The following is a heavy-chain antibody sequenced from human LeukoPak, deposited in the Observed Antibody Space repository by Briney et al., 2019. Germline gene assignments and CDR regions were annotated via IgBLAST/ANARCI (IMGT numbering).Heavy chain of an antibody. V-gene: IGHV1-8*03. CDR3: ARATVTTSLDY. D-gene: IGHD4-17*01. CDR2: MNPNSGNT. CDR1: GYTFTSYD. Sequence: ASVKVSCKASGYTFTSYDINWVRQATGQGLEWMGWMNPNSGNTAYAQKFQGGVTITRNTSISTAYMELSRLRSDDTAVYYCARATVTTSLDYWGQGTLVTVSS. J-gene: IGHJ4*02.